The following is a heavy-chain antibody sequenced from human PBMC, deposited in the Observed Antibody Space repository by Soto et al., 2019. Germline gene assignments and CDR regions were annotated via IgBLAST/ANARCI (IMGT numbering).Heavy chain of an antibody. Sequence: PGGSLRLSCAASGFTFSSYAMSWVRQAPGKGLEWVSAISGSGGSTYYADSVKGRFTISRDNSKNTLYLQMNSLRAEDTAVYYCAKDFYYYDSSGYFLSAPFDIWGQGTMVTVSS. J-gene: IGHJ3*02. D-gene: IGHD3-22*01. CDR2: ISGSGGST. CDR1: GFTFSSYA. V-gene: IGHV3-23*01. CDR3: AKDFYYYDSSGYFLSAPFDI.